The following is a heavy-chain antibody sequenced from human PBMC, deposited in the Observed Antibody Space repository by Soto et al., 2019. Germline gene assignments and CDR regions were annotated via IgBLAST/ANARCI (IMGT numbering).Heavy chain of an antibody. CDR2: ISDDGSTT. CDR3: TRGPRVSSTGTGAH. D-gene: IGHD1-1*01. V-gene: IGHV3-74*01. J-gene: IGHJ4*02. Sequence: SLRLSCEVSGFTFSAYWMHWVRQVPGKGLIWVSRISDDGSTTTYADSVKGRFTITRDNAKNTLYLQMNSLRADDTGLYYCTRGPRVSSTGTGAHWGQGTLVTVSS. CDR1: GFTFSAYW.